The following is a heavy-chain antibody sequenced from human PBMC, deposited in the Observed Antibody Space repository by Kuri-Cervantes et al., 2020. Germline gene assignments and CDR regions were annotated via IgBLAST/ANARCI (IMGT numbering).Heavy chain of an antibody. CDR3: ARGSSSGWTQYFDY. D-gene: IGHD6-19*01. V-gene: IGHV3-30*03. CDR2: ISYDGSNK. Sequence: LSLTCAASGFTFSSYGMHWVRQAPGKGLEWVAVISYDGSNKYYADSVKGRFTISRDNSKNTLYLQMNSLRAEDTAVYYCARGSSSGWTQYFDYWGQGTLVTVSS. J-gene: IGHJ4*02. CDR1: GFTFSSYG.